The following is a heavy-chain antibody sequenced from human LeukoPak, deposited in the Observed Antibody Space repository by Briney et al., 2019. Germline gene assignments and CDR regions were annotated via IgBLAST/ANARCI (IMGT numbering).Heavy chain of an antibody. D-gene: IGHD3-22*01. CDR1: GYTFTSYY. Sequence: ASVKVSCKASGYTFTSYYMHWVRQAPGQGLEWMGIINPSGGGTSYAQKFQGRVTMTRDTSTSTVYMELSSLRSEDTAVYYCARDLNTHYYDSSGYPNYWGQGTLVTVSS. CDR2: INPSGGGT. V-gene: IGHV1-46*01. CDR3: ARDLNTHYYDSSGYPNY. J-gene: IGHJ4*02.